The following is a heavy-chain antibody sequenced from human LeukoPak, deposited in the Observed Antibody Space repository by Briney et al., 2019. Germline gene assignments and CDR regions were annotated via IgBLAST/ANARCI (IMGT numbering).Heavy chain of an antibody. D-gene: IGHD4-17*01. V-gene: IGHV3-7*01. CDR2: IDQDGREK. Sequence: PGGSLRLSCAASGFTFRHYWMSWVRQAPEKGLEWVANIDQDGREKYYVDSVKGRFTISRDNAKNSLYLQMNSLRAEDTAVYYCATDDYGPAGYGGQGTLVTVSS. J-gene: IGHJ4*02. CDR3: ATDDYGPAGY. CDR1: GFTFRHYW.